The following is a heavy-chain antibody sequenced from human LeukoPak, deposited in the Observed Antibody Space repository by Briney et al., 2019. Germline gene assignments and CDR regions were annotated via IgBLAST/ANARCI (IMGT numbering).Heavy chain of an antibody. CDR3: ARDHRGDRY. CDR1: GLTFSSYA. Sequence: GGSLRLSCAASGLTFSSYALTWVRQAPGKGLEWVSTVTASGDRTFYADSVKGRFTISRDNAKNSLYLQMNSLRAEDTAVYYCARDHRGDRYWGQGTLVTVSS. D-gene: IGHD4-17*01. J-gene: IGHJ4*02. V-gene: IGHV3-23*01. CDR2: VTASGDRT.